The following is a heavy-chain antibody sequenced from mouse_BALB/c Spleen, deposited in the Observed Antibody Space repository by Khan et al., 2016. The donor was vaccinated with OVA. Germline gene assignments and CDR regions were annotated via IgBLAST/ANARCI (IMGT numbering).Heavy chain of an antibody. CDR1: GYTFTSYW. J-gene: IGHJ4*01. D-gene: IGHD1-1*01. V-gene: IGHV1S41*01. Sequence: DLVKPGASVKLSCKASGYTFTSYWINWIKQRPGQGLEWIGRIAPGSGSNNYNEMFKGKATLTVDTSSTTAYIQVRSLSSEDSAVFFCGRSTKYGRGLYAMDYWGQGTSVTVSS. CDR2: IAPGSGSN. CDR3: GRSTKYGRGLYAMDY.